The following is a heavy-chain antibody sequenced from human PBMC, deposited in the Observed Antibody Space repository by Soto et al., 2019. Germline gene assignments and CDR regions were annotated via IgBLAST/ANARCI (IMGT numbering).Heavy chain of an antibody. CDR2: MAYDGSNK. J-gene: IGHJ3*02. CDR1: GFTFSYYG. V-gene: IGHV3-30*18. D-gene: IGHD3-22*01. CDR3: AKAYYYESSGYYLAAFDI. Sequence: SLRLSCAASGFTFSYYGMHWVRQAPGKGLEWVAVMAYDGSNKFYADSVKGRFTISRDNSKSTLYLQMNSLRAEDTAVYYCAKAYYYESSGYYLAAFDISSQGTIDIVSS.